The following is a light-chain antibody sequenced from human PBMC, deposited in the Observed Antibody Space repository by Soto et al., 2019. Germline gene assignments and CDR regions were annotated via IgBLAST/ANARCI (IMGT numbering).Light chain of an antibody. Sequence: EIVLTQSPGTLSLSPGERATLSCRASQSVSDMYLAWYQHKPGQAPRLLIYASNRATGIPDRFSGSGSVTDFTLTINRLEPEDFALYYCQHYGTSALFGPGTKVEIK. J-gene: IGKJ3*01. V-gene: IGKV3-20*01. CDR1: QSVSDMY. CDR3: QHYGTSAL. CDR2: AS.